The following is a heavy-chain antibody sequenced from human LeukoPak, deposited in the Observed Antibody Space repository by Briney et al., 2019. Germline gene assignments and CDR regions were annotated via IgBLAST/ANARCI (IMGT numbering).Heavy chain of an antibody. D-gene: IGHD3-10*01. V-gene: IGHV3-30*03. CDR1: GFTFGDYG. CDR2: ISNDARNT. J-gene: IGHJ4*02. CDR3: ARDIWFGEYKTFDY. Sequence: GGSLRLSCAASGFTFGDYGMQWVRQAPGKGLEWVSFISNDARNTNYADSVRGRFTISRDNSKNTLYLQRNSLRAEDTAVYYCARDIWFGEYKTFDYWGQGTLVTVFS.